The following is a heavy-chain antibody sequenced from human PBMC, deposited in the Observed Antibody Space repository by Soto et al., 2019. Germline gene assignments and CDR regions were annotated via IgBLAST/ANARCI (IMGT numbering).Heavy chain of an antibody. CDR3: GRERRCSGGSCYYYFDY. CDR2: IYYSGST. D-gene: IGHD2-15*01. J-gene: IGHJ4*02. V-gene: IGHV4-30-4*01. Sequence: QVQLQESGPGLVKPSQTLSLTCTVSGGSISSGDYYWSWIRQPPGKGLEWIGYIYYSGSTYYNPSLKRRVTISVDTSKNQFYLKRSSVTAADTAVYYCGRERRCSGGSCYYYFDYWGQGTLVTVSS. CDR1: GGSISSGDYY.